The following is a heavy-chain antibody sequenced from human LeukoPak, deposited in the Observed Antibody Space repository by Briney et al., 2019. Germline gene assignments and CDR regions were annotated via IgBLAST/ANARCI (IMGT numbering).Heavy chain of an antibody. D-gene: IGHD3-22*01. J-gene: IGHJ3*02. CDR1: GFTFSDYY. CDR3: ARDETPGITIIVENAFDI. CDR2: ISSSGRTI. Sequence: GGSLRLSCAASGFTFSDYYMSWIRQAPGKGLEWVSFISSSGRTIYYADSVQGRFTISRDNAKNSLYLQMNSLRAEDTAVYYCARDETPGITIIVENAFDIWGQRTMVTVSS. V-gene: IGHV3-11*01.